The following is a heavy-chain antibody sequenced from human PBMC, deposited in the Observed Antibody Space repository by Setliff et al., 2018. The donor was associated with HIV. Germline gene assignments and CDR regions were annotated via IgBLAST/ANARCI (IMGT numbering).Heavy chain of an antibody. V-gene: IGHV4-34*01. D-gene: IGHD5-12*01. CDR3: ATASGYDLFMGAFDI. J-gene: IGHJ3*02. CDR2: INQSGGI. Sequence: SETLSLTCAVSGGSFSGYYWSWIRQTPGKGLEWIGEINQSGGINYNPSLKSRVTISIDTFKNQFSMKLYSVTAADTAVYYCATASGYDLFMGAFDIWGQGTMVTVS. CDR1: GGSFSGYY.